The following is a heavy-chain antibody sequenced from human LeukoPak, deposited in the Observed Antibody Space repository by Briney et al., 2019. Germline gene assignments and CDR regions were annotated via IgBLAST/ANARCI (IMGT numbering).Heavy chain of an antibody. J-gene: IGHJ6*03. CDR3: ARVLSGRGSLYSYYYYMDV. V-gene: IGHV3-53*01. D-gene: IGHD3-10*01. CDR1: GFTFNRHW. Sequence: GGSLRLSCAASGFTFNRHWMHWVRQAPGKGLEWVSVIYSGGRTYYVDSVKGRFTISRDISKNTLYLQMNSLRAEDTAVYYCARVLSGRGSLYSYYYYMDVWGKGTTVTISS. CDR2: IYSGGRT.